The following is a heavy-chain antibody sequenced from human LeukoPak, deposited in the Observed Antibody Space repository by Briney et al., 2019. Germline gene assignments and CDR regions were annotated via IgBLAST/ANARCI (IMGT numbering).Heavy chain of an antibody. CDR1: GYTLTELP. V-gene: IGHV1-24*01. J-gene: IGHJ4*02. CDR3: ATGRSSWYGREYYFDY. Sequence: ASVKVSWKVSGYTLTELPMHWVRQAPGKGLEWMGGFDPEDGETIYAQKFQGRVTMTEDTSTDTAHMELSSLGSEDTAVYYCATGRSSWYGREYYFDYWGQGTLVTVSS. D-gene: IGHD6-13*01. CDR2: FDPEDGET.